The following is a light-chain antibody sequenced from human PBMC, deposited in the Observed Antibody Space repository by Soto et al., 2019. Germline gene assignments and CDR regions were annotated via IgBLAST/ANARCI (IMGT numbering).Light chain of an antibody. CDR1: NIGRKS. Sequence: SSELTQPPSVSVAPGQTARITCGENNIGRKSVHWYQQKSGQAPVLVLYADSDRPSGIPERFSGSNSGDTATLTISRVESGDEADYFCQVWDSNRVQVVFGGGTKVTVL. V-gene: IGLV3-21*02. CDR2: ADS. CDR3: QVWDSNRVQVV. J-gene: IGLJ2*01.